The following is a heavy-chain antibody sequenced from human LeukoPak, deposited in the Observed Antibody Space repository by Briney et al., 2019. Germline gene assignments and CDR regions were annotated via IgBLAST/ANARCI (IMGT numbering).Heavy chain of an antibody. CDR1: GFSFSRFA. V-gene: IGHV3-23*01. Sequence: GGSLRLSCAASGFSFSRFAMHWVRQAPGKGLEWVSDISSSGDNTYYADSVKGRFTISRDNSKNTLFLQMSTLRAEDTAVYYCARAIVGATFELWYYYYYMDVWGKGTTVTVSS. CDR3: ARAIVGATFELWYYYYYMDV. CDR2: ISSSGDNT. D-gene: IGHD1-26*01. J-gene: IGHJ6*03.